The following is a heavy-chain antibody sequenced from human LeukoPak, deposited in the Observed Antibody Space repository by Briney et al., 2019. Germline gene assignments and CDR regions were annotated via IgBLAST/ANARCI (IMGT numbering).Heavy chain of an antibody. CDR2: IYWNDDQ. V-gene: IGHV2-5*01. Sequence: SGPTLVNPRQTLTLTCTFHGFSLSSSGVAVGWIRQPPGGALEWLAHIYWNDDQRYSPSLENRLTITKDTSQTQVVLTMTNMDPVDTATYYCSYSWDGESNDDSYYYNDYWGQGILVTVSS. J-gene: IGHJ4*02. D-gene: IGHD3-22*01. CDR1: GFSLSSSGVA. CDR3: SYSWDGESNDDSYYYNDY.